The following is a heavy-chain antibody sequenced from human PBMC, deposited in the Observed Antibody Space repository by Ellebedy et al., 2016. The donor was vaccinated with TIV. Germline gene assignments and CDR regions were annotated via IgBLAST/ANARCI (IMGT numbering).Heavy chain of an antibody. CDR2: INPNSGGT. J-gene: IGHJ4*02. CDR3: ARDLGRNWGQEWY. Sequence: AASVKVSCKASGYTFTGYYMHWVRQAPGQGLEWMGWINPNSGGTNYAQKFQGRVTMTRDTSISTAYMELSRLRSDDTAVYYCARDLGRNWGQEWYWGQGTLVTVSS. CDR1: GYTFTGYY. D-gene: IGHD7-27*01. V-gene: IGHV1-2*02.